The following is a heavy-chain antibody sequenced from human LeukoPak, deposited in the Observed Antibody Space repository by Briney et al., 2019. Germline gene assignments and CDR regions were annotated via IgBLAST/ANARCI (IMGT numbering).Heavy chain of an antibody. D-gene: IGHD3-16*02. CDR3: AKRKITFGGVIVHPFYY. V-gene: IGHV3-23*01. CDR2: ISGSGGST. Sequence: GGPLRLSCAASGFPFSSYAMSWVRQTPGKRMEWVSAISGSGGSTYCADSVMGLFTISRDNSKNTLYLQMNSLRAEDTAVYYCAKRKITFGGVIVHPFYYWCQGTLVTVAS. CDR1: GFPFSSYA. J-gene: IGHJ4*02.